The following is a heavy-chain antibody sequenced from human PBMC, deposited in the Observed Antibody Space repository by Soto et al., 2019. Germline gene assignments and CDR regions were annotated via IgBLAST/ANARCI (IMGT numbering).Heavy chain of an antibody. D-gene: IGHD3-3*01. CDR1: GYSFTTYW. V-gene: IGHV5-51*01. J-gene: IGHJ6*04. CDR2: IYPGDSDI. Sequence: PGESLKISCKGSGYSFTTYWIGWVRQMPGKGLEWMGIIYPGDSDIRYSPSFQGKVTISADKSTSTAYLQWSSLKASDTAMYYCARSPNYIWSGLTDSFYYYYGMDVWGEGTTVTVCS. CDR3: ARSPNYIWSGLTDSFYYYYGMDV.